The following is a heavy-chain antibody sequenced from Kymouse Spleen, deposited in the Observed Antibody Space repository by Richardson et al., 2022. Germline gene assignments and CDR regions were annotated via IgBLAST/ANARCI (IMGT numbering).Heavy chain of an antibody. J-gene: IGHJ4*02. D-gene: IGHD6-19*01. CDR2: ISWNSGSI. CDR1: GFTFDDYA. CDR3: AKDKGRSSGSFDY. V-gene: IGHV3-9*01. Sequence: EVQLVESGGGLVQPGRSLRLSCAASGFTFDDYAMHWVRQAPGKGLEWVSGISWNSGSIGYADSVKGRFTISRDNAKNSLYLQMNSLRAEDTALYYCAKDKGRSSGSFDYWGQGTLVTVSS.